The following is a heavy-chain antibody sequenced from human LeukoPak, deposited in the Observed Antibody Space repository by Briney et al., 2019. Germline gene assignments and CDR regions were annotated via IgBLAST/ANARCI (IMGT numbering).Heavy chain of an antibody. CDR2: INLSGGST. V-gene: IGHV1-46*01. Sequence: ASVKLSCKASGYTFTGYYMHLVRQAPAQGLEWMGIINLSGGSTSYAQKFQGRVTMTRDTSTSTVYMELSSLRSEDTAVYYCAREAPGRGGYNLELANYYYYYGMDVWRQGTTVTVSS. J-gene: IGHJ6*02. D-gene: IGHD5-24*01. CDR3: AREAPGRGGYNLELANYYYYYGMDV. CDR1: GYTFTGYY.